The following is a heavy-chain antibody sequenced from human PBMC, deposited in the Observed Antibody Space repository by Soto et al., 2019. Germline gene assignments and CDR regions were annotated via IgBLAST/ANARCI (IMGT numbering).Heavy chain of an antibody. V-gene: IGHV3-30*18. Sequence: PGGSLRLSCAASGFTFSSYGMHWVRQAPGKGLEWVAVISYDGSNKYYADSVKGRFTISRDNSKNTLYLQMNSLRAEDTAVYYCAKDVVAVAATLRVPYYYYYGLDVWGQGTTVTVSS. J-gene: IGHJ6*02. CDR1: GFTFSSYG. CDR3: AKDVVAVAATLRVPYYYYYGLDV. D-gene: IGHD6-19*01. CDR2: ISYDGSNK.